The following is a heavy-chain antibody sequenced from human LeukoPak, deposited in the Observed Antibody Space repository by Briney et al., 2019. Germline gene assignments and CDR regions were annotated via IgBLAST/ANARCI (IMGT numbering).Heavy chain of an antibody. J-gene: IGHJ4*02. CDR2: ITPFNGNT. CDR1: GYTFTSYG. CDR3: ARDSYDSSGSYFFLKLLDY. Sequence: ASVKVSCKVSGYTFTSYGINWVRQAPGQGLEWMGWITPFNGNTDYAQKFQGRVTMTTDTSTYTAYMELRSLRSDDTAVYYCARDSYDSSGSYFFLKLLDYWGQGTLVAVSS. D-gene: IGHD3-22*01. V-gene: IGHV1-18*01.